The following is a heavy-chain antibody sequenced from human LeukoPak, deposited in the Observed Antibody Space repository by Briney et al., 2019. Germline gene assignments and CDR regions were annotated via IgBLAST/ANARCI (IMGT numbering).Heavy chain of an antibody. CDR1: GFTFSSYW. CDR2: INSDASST. Sequence: PGGSLRLSCAASGFTFSSYWMHWVRLAPGKGLVWVSRINSDASSTTFADSVKGRFTISRDNAKNTLFLQMNSRRVEDTAVYYCARGGSAYSSSWSTFDHWGQGTLVTVSS. V-gene: IGHV3-74*01. CDR3: ARGGSAYSSSWSTFDH. D-gene: IGHD6-13*01. J-gene: IGHJ4*02.